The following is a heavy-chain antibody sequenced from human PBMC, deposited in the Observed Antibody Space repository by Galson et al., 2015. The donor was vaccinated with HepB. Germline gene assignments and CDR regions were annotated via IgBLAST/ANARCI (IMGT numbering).Heavy chain of an antibody. CDR3: ARFDSSGYLWSH. CDR2: ISAYNGNT. CDR1: GYTFTSYG. Sequence: SVKVSCKASGYTFTSYGISWVRQAPGQGLEWMGWISAYNGNTNYAQKLQGRVTMTTDTSTSTAYVELRSLRSDDTAVYYCARFDSSGYLWSHWGQGTLVAVSS. J-gene: IGHJ4*02. V-gene: IGHV1-18*04. D-gene: IGHD3-22*01.